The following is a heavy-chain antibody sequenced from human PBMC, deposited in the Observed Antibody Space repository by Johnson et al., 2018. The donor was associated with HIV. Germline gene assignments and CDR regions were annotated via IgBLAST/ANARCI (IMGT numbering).Heavy chain of an antibody. V-gene: IGHV3-66*04. CDR3: TRQDRYYNFWSGYQDDAFDI. D-gene: IGHD3-3*01. CDR1: GFNVSSNY. Sequence: VQLVESGGGLVQPGGSLRLSCAASGFNVSSNYMSWVRQAPGKGLEWVSVIYSGGSTYYADSVKGRLTISRDNSKNTLYLQMNSLKTEDTAVYYCTRQDRYYNFWSGYQDDAFDIWGQGTMVTVSS. J-gene: IGHJ3*02. CDR2: IYSGGST.